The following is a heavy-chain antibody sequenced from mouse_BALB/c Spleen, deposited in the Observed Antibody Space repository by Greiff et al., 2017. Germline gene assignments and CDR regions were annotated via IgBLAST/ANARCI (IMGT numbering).Heavy chain of an antibody. Sequence: EVKLVESGGGLVKPGGSLKLSCAASGFTFSSYAMSWVRQSPEKRLEWVAEISSGGSYTYYPDTVTGRFTISRDNAKNTLYLEMSSLRSEDTAMYYCARDRGYDSAWFAYWGQGTLVTVSA. CDR1: GFTFSSYA. CDR3: ARDRGYDSAWFAY. D-gene: IGHD2-2*01. J-gene: IGHJ3*01. CDR2: ISSGGSYT. V-gene: IGHV5-9-4*01.